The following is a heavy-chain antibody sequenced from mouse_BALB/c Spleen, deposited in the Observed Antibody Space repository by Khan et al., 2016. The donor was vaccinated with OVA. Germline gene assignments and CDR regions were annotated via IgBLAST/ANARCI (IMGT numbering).Heavy chain of an antibody. Sequence: EVQLQQSGAELVKPGASVKLSCTASGFNIKDTHMHWVKQRPEQGLEWIGRIDPANDNSKYDPRFQGKATITADTSSNTAYLHLSSLTSEDTAVYYCARAGTGDYFDYWGQGTTLTVSS. CDR1: GFNIKDTH. CDR2: IDPANDNS. D-gene: IGHD4-1*01. CDR3: ARAGTGDYFDY. J-gene: IGHJ2*01. V-gene: IGHV14-3*02.